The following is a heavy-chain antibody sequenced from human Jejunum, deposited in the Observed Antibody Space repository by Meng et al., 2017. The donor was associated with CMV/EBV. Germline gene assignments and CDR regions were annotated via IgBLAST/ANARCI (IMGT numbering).Heavy chain of an antibody. CDR2: INSDGSST. CDR1: GFTFSSYW. Sequence: CAAAGFTFSSYWMNWVRQAPGKGLVWVSRINSDGSSTNYADSVKGRFTISRDNAKNTLYLQMNSLRAEDTAVYYCARDQGGSSRGVDYWGQGTLVTVSS. D-gene: IGHD1-26*01. CDR3: ARDQGGSSRGVDY. V-gene: IGHV3-74*01. J-gene: IGHJ4*02.